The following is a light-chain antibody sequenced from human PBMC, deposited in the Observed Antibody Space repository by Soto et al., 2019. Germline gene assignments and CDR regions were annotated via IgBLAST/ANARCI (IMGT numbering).Light chain of an antibody. Sequence: QSALTQPASVSASPGQSITISCTGTSSDVGGYNYVSWHQQHPGKAPKLMIFDVSNRPSGVSNRFSGSKSGNTASLTISGLQAEDEADYYCSSYTSSSIVVFGGGTQLTVL. CDR2: DVS. V-gene: IGLV2-14*03. CDR1: SSDVGGYNY. J-gene: IGLJ2*01. CDR3: SSYTSSSIVV.